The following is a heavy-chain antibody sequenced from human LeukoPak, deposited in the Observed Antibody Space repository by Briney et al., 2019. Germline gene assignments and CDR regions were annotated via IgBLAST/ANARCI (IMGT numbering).Heavy chain of an antibody. CDR1: GFTFSSYA. V-gene: IGHV3-64*01. CDR3: ARDPTYYYDSSASGPFDY. D-gene: IGHD3-22*01. J-gene: IGHJ4*02. CDR2: ISSNGGST. Sequence: GGSLRLSRAASGFTFSSYAMHWVRQAPGKGLEYVSAISSNGGSTYYANSVKGRFTISRDNAKNSLYLQMNSLRAEDTAVYYCARDPTYYYDSSASGPFDYWGQGTLVTVSS.